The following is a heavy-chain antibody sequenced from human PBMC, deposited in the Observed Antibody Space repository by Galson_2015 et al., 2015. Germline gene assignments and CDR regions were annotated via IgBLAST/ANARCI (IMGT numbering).Heavy chain of an antibody. CDR1: GFTFDDYA. CDR3: AKATLYDFWGGYVDY. D-gene: IGHD3-3*01. CDR2: ISWNSGSI. V-gene: IGHV3-9*01. Sequence: SLRLSCAASGFTFDDYAMHWVRQAPGKGLEWVSGISWNSGSIGYADSVKGRFTISRDNAKKSLFLQMNSQRAEDTVLYYCAKATLYDFWGGYVDYWGQGTLVTVSS. J-gene: IGHJ4*02.